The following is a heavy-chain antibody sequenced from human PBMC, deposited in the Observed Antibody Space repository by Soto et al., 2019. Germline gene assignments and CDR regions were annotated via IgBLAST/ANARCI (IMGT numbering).Heavy chain of an antibody. CDR1: GFLVNSAY. CDR3: ARSGYSFAWGY. V-gene: IGHV3-53*01. CDR2: INSDGST. D-gene: IGHD5-18*01. Sequence: EVQLVESGGGLIPPGGSLRLSCAASGFLVNSAYMTWVRQAPGKGLEWLSMINSDGSTLYAESVKGRFTISRDNSKNRLDLQMNRLRAEDTARYYCARSGYSFAWGYWGQGTLVIVTS. J-gene: IGHJ4*02.